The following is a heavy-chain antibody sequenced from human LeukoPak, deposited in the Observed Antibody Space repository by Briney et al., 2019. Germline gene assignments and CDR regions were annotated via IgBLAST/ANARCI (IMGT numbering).Heavy chain of an antibody. V-gene: IGHV1-3*01. CDR2: INAGNGNT. CDR1: GYTFTSYA. Sequence: ASVKVSCKASGYTFTSYAMHWVRQAPGQRLEWMGWINAGNGNTKYSQKFQGRVTITRDTSASTAYMELSSLRSEDTAVYYCAREHLERVLMVYAHNWFDPWGQGTLVTVSS. J-gene: IGHJ5*02. D-gene: IGHD2-8*01. CDR3: AREHLERVLMVYAHNWFDP.